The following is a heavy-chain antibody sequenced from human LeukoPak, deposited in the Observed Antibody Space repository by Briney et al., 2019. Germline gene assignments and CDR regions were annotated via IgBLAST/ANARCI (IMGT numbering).Heavy chain of an antibody. CDR2: IYYSGST. V-gene: IGHV4-59*08. J-gene: IGHJ4*02. CDR3: ARSIGDYGVDY. Sequence: SETLSLTCTVSGGSISSYYWSWIRQPPGKGLEWIGYIYYSGSTNYNPSLKSRVTISVDTSKNQFSLKLSSVTAADTAVYYCARSIGDYGVDYWGQGTLVTVSS. CDR1: GGSISSYY. D-gene: IGHD4-17*01.